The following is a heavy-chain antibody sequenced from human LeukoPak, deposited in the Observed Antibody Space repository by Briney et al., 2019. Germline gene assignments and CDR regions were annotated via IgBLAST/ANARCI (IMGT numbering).Heavy chain of an antibody. CDR3: AKAGTRSYFDD. Sequence: GGSLRLSCAASGFTFSNYAMNWVRQAPGRGLEWASAINPSGDSTYYADSVKGRFTISRDNPKNTLYLQMNSLRAEDTAVYFCAKAGTRSYFDDWGQGTLVTVSA. V-gene: IGHV3-23*01. CDR1: GFTFSNYA. D-gene: IGHD6-19*01. J-gene: IGHJ4*02. CDR2: INPSGDST.